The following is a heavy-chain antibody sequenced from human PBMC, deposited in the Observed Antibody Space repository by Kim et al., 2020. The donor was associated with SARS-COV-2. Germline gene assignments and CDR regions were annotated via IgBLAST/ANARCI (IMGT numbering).Heavy chain of an antibody. Sequence: SETLSLTCTVSGGSISSYYWSWIRQPPGKGLEWIGYIYYSGSTNYNPSLKSRVTISVDTSKNQFSLKLSSVTAADTAVYYCASGYSSSYYRAGYYFDYWGQGTLVTVSS. V-gene: IGHV4-59*01. J-gene: IGHJ4*02. CDR1: GGSISSYY. CDR3: ASGYSSSYYRAGYYFDY. D-gene: IGHD6-13*01. CDR2: IYYSGST.